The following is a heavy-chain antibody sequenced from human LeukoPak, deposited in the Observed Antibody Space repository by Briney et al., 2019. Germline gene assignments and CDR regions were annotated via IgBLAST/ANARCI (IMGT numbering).Heavy chain of an antibody. D-gene: IGHD2-15*01. CDR2: IHTSGTT. CDR3: TRGGGYDAFDI. CDR1: GYSISSGFY. V-gene: IGHV4-61*02. J-gene: IGHJ3*02. Sequence: SETLSLTCGVSGYSISSGFYWGWIRQPAGKGLEWIGRIHTSGTTNYNPSLKSRVTISIDRSKNQFSLKLSSVTATDTAMYYCTRGGGYDAFDIWGQGTMVTVSS.